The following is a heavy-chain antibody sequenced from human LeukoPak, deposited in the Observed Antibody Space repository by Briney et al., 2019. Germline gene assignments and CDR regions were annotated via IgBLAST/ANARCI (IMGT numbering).Heavy chain of an antibody. Sequence: PGGSLRLSCAASGFTFSSHWMYWVRQAPGKGLVWVSHINSDGSSTSYADSVKGRFTISRDSAKNTLYLQMNSLRAEDTAVYYCARVDVGLEWLPRRIYYYYMDVWGKGTTVTVSS. CDR1: GFTFSSHW. CDR3: ARVDVGLEWLPRRIYYYYMDV. J-gene: IGHJ6*03. V-gene: IGHV3-74*01. CDR2: INSDGSST. D-gene: IGHD3-3*01.